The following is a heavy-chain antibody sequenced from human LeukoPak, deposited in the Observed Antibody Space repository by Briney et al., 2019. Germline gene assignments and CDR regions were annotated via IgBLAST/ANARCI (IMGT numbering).Heavy chain of an antibody. CDR3: ARRISGLYGGNGLFDY. V-gene: IGHV5-51*01. D-gene: IGHD4-23*01. Sequence: GESLKISCRASGYSFATHWIAWVRQRPGKGLEWMGSVYPADSDTRYSPSFQGQVTISADTSGNTASLQWGSLTASDTAIYYCARRISGLYGGNGLFDYWGRGTLVTVSS. J-gene: IGHJ4*02. CDR2: VYPADSDT. CDR1: GYSFATHW.